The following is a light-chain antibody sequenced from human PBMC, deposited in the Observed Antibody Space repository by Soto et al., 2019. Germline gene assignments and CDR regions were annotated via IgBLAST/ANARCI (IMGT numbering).Light chain of an antibody. V-gene: IGKV1-39*01. CDR3: QQSFSFPVT. CDR1: QTMTWY. J-gene: IGKJ2*01. CDR2: AAS. Sequence: DIQKTQSPSSLSASVGDRVAITCQANQTMTWYLNWYQQKPGTAPKLLIYAASSLQEGVPSRFRGSGSGTDFTLTISNLQPEDFAAYSCQQSFSFPVTFGQGTKLEIK.